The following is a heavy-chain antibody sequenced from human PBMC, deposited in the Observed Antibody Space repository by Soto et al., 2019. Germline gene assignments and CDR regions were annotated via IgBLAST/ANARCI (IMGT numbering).Heavy chain of an antibody. Sequence: EVQLLESGGGVVQPGGSLRLSCAASGFTFSAYAMSWVRQAPGKGLQWVSGVGGSDTDKHYADSVRGRFTVSRENSKNTQYLQMNSLRADDTAVYYCAKDANAVNGVWAPFDMWGQGKEVTVSA. D-gene: IGHD2-8*01. CDR1: GFTFSAYA. CDR3: AKDANAVNGVWAPFDM. J-gene: IGHJ3*02. V-gene: IGHV3-23*01. CDR2: VGGSDTDK.